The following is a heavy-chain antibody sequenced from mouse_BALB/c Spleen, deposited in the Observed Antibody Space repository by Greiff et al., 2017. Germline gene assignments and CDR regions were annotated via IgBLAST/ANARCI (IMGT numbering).Heavy chain of an antibody. CDR2: ISYSGST. J-gene: IGHJ3*01. Sequence: VQLQQSGPSLVKPSQTLSLTCSVTGDSITSGYWNWIRKFPGNKLEYMGYISYSGSTYYNPSLKSRISITRDTSKNQYYLQLNSVTTEDTATYYCAREDGYDGGFFAYWGQGTLVTVSA. D-gene: IGHD2-2*01. V-gene: IGHV3-8*02. CDR3: AREDGYDGGFFAY. CDR1: GDSITSGY.